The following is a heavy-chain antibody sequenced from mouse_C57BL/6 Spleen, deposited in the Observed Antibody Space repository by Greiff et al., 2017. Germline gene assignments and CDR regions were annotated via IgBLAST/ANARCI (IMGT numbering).Heavy chain of an antibody. CDR2: ISSGGSYT. V-gene: IGHV5-6*01. CDR3: ARDGYSGFDY. CDR1: GFTFSSYG. J-gene: IGHJ2*01. D-gene: IGHD2-3*01. Sequence: EVQRVESGGDLVKPGGSLKLSCAASGFTFSSYGMSWVRQTPDKRLEWVATISSGGSYTYYPDSVKGRFTISRDNAKNTLYLQMSSLKSEDTAMYYCARDGYSGFDYWGQGTTLTVSS.